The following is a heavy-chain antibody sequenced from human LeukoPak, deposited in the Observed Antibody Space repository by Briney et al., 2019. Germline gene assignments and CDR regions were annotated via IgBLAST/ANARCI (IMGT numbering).Heavy chain of an antibody. J-gene: IGHJ3*02. CDR1: GYTFTGYY. D-gene: IGHD3-16*01. CDR3: ARVLKMITFGGVGGDAFDI. Sequence: ASVEVSCKASGYTFTGYYMHWVRQAPGQGLEWMGWINPNSGGTNYAQKFQGRVTMTRDTSISTAYMELSRLRSDDTAVYYCARVLKMITFGGVGGDAFDIWGQGTMVTVSS. V-gene: IGHV1-2*02. CDR2: INPNSGGT.